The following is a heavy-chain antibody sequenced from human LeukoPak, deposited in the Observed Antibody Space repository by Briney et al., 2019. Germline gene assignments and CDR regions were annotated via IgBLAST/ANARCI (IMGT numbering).Heavy chain of an antibody. CDR3: VSPRGFSYGYFDY. CDR2: IYYSKNT. CDR1: GGSISSSSAY. D-gene: IGHD5-18*01. Sequence: SETLSLTCTVSGGSISSSSAYWGWIRQPPGKGLEWIGSIYYSKNTYYNPSLKSRVTISADTSKNQFSLTLGSVSATDTAVYYCVSPRGFSYGYFDYWGQGTLASVSS. J-gene: IGHJ4*02. V-gene: IGHV4-39*01.